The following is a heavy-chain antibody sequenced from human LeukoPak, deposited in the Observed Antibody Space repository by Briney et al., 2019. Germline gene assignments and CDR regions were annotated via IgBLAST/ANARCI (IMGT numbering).Heavy chain of an antibody. CDR3: ARASRDGYNQNFDY. J-gene: IGHJ4*02. CDR1: GYNFFSNYW. D-gene: IGHD5-24*01. Sequence: GESLKISCKAYGYNFFSNYWIAWVRQMPGKGLDWMGILYPGESDSRYSPPFQGQVTISADKSISTAYLQWSSLKDSDTAMYYCARASRDGYNQNFDYWGQGTLVTVSS. V-gene: IGHV5-51*01. CDR2: LYPGESDS.